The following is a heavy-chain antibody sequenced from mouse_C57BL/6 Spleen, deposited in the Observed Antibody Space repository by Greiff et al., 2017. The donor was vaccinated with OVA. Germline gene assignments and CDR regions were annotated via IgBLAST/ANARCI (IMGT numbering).Heavy chain of an antibody. D-gene: IGHD1-1*02. Sequence: EVKLMESGGGLVQPGGSMKLSCVASGFTFSNYWMNWVRQSPEQGLEWVAQIRLKSDNYATHYAESVKGRFTISRDDSKSSVYLQMNNLRAEDAGIYYCSYGPAWFAHWGQGTLVTVSA. V-gene: IGHV6-3*01. CDR2: IRLKSDNYAT. CDR3: SYGPAWFAH. CDR1: GFTFSNYW. J-gene: IGHJ3*01.